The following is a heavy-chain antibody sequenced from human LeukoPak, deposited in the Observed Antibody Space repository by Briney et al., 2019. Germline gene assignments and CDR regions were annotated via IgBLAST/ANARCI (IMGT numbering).Heavy chain of an antibody. D-gene: IGHD5-18*01. CDR1: GYTFTSYG. Sequence: ASVKVSCKASGYTFTSYGISWVRQAPGQGLEWMGWISAYNGNRNYAQKLQGRVTMTTDTSTSTAYMEIRSLRSDDTAVYYCTRDLGVDTTMIFFDYWGQGSLVTVSS. CDR2: ISAYNGNR. V-gene: IGHV1-18*01. CDR3: TRDLGVDTTMIFFDY. J-gene: IGHJ4*02.